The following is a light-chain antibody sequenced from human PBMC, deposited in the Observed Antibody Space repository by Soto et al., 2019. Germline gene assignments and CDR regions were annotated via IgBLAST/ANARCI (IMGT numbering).Light chain of an antibody. Sequence: EIVLTQSPGSLSLSPGQRATLSCRASQSVDSTFFAWYQKKPGQAPRLLIYGATKRDTGDPDRFSGSWSGTDFTLTISRLEPEELAVYYCQQYISSVTFGQGTKVEI. CDR2: GAT. CDR1: QSVDSTF. CDR3: QQYISSVT. J-gene: IGKJ1*01. V-gene: IGKV3-20*01.